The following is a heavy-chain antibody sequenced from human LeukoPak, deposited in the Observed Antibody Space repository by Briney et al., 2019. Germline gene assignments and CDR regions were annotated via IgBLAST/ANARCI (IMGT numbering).Heavy chain of an antibody. V-gene: IGHV1-69*13. Sequence: SVKVSCKASGGTFSSYAISWVRQAPGQGLEWMGRIIPIFGIANYAQKFQGRVTITADESTSTAYMELSSLRSEDTAVYYCARDQPSSDIVATIMYYFDYWGQGTLVTVSS. D-gene: IGHD5-12*01. CDR2: IIPIFGIA. CDR3: ARDQPSSDIVATIMYYFDY. J-gene: IGHJ4*02. CDR1: GGTFSSYA.